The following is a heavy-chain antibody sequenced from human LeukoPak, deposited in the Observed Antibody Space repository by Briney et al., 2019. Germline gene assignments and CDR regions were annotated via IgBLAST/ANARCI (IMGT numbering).Heavy chain of an antibody. CDR2: ISSSGSTI. Sequence: GGSLRLSCAASGFTFSSYEMNWVRQAPGKGLEWVSYISSSGSTIYYADSVKGRFTISRDNSKNTPYLQMNSLRAEDTAVYYCAKDIRYSGSPRAFDIWGQGTMVTVSS. D-gene: IGHD1-26*01. J-gene: IGHJ3*02. CDR3: AKDIRYSGSPRAFDI. V-gene: IGHV3-48*03. CDR1: GFTFSSYE.